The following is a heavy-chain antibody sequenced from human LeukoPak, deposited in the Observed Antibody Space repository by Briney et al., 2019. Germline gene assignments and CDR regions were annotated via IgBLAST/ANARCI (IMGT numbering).Heavy chain of an antibody. Sequence: GGSLRLSCTASGFSFNIYAMTWVRQAPGKGLEWVSYISSSGSTIYYADSVKGRFTISRDNAKNSLYLQMNSLRAEDTAVYYCAELGITMIGGVWGKGTTVTISS. D-gene: IGHD3-10*02. V-gene: IGHV3-48*03. J-gene: IGHJ6*04. CDR2: ISSSGSTI. CDR3: AELGITMIGGV. CDR1: GFSFNIYA.